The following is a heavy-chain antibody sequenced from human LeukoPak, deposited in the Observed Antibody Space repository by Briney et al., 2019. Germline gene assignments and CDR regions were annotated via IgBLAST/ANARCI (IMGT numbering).Heavy chain of an antibody. CDR3: AKDGFIAAAKYYFDY. V-gene: IGHV3-30*18. Sequence: PGGSLRLSCAASGFTFSSYGMHWVRRAPGKGLEWVAVISYDGSNKYYADSVKGRFTISRDNSKNTLYLQMNSLRAEDTAVYYCAKDGFIAAAKYYFDYWGQGTLVTVSS. J-gene: IGHJ4*02. CDR2: ISYDGSNK. D-gene: IGHD6-13*01. CDR1: GFTFSSYG.